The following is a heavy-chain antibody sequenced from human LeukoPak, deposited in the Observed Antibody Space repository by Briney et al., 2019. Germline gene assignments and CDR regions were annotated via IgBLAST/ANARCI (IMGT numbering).Heavy chain of an antibody. CDR1: GGTFSNYA. Sequence: ASVRVSCKASGGTFSNYAISWLRQAPGQGLEWMGWISVYNDYTTYAQTFQGRVTMTTDTSTSTAYMELRNLRSDDTAVYYCARNDSSGYSEYWGQGTLVTVS. CDR2: ISVYNDYT. V-gene: IGHV1-18*01. D-gene: IGHD3-22*01. J-gene: IGHJ4*02. CDR3: ARNDSSGYSEY.